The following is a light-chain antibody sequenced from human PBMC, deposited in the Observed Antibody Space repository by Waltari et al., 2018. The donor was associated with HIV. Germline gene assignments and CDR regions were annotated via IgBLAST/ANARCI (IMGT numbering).Light chain of an antibody. CDR3: CSYAGSYPVV. J-gene: IGLJ2*01. V-gene: IGLV2-11*01. Sequence: QSALTQPRSVSGSPGKPVPISCPGPTSIVGVYNFASWYQQHPGKAPKLMIYDVSKRPSGVPDRFSGSKSGNTASLTISGLQAEDEADYYCCSYAGSYPVVFGGGTKLTVL. CDR2: DVS. CDR1: TSIVGVYNF.